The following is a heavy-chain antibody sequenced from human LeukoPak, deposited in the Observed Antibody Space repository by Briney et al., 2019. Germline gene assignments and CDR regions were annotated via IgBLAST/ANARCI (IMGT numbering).Heavy chain of an antibody. CDR3: ARDPGGDYISVYNWFDP. V-gene: IGHV1-18*01. Sequence: ASVKVSCKASGYTFTSYGISWVRQAPGQGLEWMGWISAYNGNTNYAQKLQGRVTMTTDTSTSTAYMELRSLRSDDTAVYYCARDPGGDYISVYNWFDPWGQGTLVTVSS. J-gene: IGHJ5*02. CDR2: ISAYNGNT. CDR1: GYTFTSYG. D-gene: IGHD4-17*01.